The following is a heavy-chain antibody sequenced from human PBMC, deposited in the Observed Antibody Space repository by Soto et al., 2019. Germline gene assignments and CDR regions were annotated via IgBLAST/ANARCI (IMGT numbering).Heavy chain of an antibody. Sequence: ASVKVSCKASGYTFTSYDINWVRQATGQGLEWMGWMNPNSGNTGYAQKFQGRVTMTRNTSISTAYMELSSLRSEDTAVYYCARNHGAGITIFGVVIYYYYGMDVWGQGTTVTVS. CDR2: MNPNSGNT. J-gene: IGHJ6*02. CDR3: ARNHGAGITIFGVVIYYYYGMDV. V-gene: IGHV1-8*01. D-gene: IGHD3-3*01. CDR1: GYTFTSYD.